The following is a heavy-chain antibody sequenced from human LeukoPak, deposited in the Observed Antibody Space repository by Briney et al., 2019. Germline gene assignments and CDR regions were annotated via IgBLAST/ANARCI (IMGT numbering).Heavy chain of an antibody. V-gene: IGHV1-18*01. CDR2: ISAYNGYT. CDR1: GYTFIIYG. Sequence: ASVKVSCKASGYTFIIYGITWVRQAPGQGLEWMGWISAYNGYTNYAQKFQGRVTMTTDTSTNTAYMELRSLRSDGTAIYYCARDGKGRYDFRENDYWGQGTLVTVSS. J-gene: IGHJ4*02. D-gene: IGHD3-3*01. CDR3: ARDGKGRYDFRENDY.